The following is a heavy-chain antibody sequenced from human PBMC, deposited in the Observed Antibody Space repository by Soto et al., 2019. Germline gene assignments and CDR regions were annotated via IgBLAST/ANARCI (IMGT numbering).Heavy chain of an antibody. CDR3: SRWILV. J-gene: IGHJ4*02. V-gene: IGHV4-31*03. Sequence: QVQLQESGPGLVKPSQTLSLTCTVSGGSINSGGYCWSWIRQHPGKGLDWIGCISYGGSTSYNPSLKSRVTISVDTSKNQFALKLTSVTAADTAVYYCSRWILVWGQGALITVSS. CDR2: ISYGGST. D-gene: IGHD5-12*01. CDR1: GGSINSGGYC.